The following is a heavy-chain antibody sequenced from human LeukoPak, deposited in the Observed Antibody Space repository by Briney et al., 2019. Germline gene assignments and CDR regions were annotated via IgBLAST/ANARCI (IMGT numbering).Heavy chain of an antibody. J-gene: IGHJ4*02. D-gene: IGHD4-17*01. Sequence: GESLKISCKGSGYSFTSYWIGWVRQMPGKGLEWMGIIYPGDSNTTYSPSFQGQVPISADKSISTAYLQWSSLKASDTAMYYCARLTDMDYGDWGIDYWGQGTLVTVSS. V-gene: IGHV5-51*01. CDR1: GYSFTSYW. CDR2: IYPGDSNT. CDR3: ARLTDMDYGDWGIDY.